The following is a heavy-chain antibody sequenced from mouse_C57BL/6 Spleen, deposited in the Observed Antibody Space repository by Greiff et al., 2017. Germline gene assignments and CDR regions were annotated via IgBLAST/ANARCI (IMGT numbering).Heavy chain of an antibody. J-gene: IGHJ2*01. CDR2: ISSGSSTI. D-gene: IGHD1-1*01. CDR3: ARRANYYGSSLDY. V-gene: IGHV5-17*01. Sequence: EVMLVESGGGLVKPGGSLKLSCAASGFTFSDYGMHWVRQAPEKGLEWVAYISSGSSTIYYADTVKGRFTISRDNAKNTLFLQMTSLRSEDTAMYYCARRANYYGSSLDYWGQGTTLTVSS. CDR1: GFTFSDYG.